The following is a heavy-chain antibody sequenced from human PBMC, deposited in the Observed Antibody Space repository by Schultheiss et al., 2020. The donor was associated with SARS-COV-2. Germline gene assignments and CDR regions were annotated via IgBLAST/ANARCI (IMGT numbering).Heavy chain of an antibody. CDR2: IYYNGNT. J-gene: IGHJ2*01. CDR3: AREGPLATHWYFDL. CDR1: GGSLTSYY. Sequence: GSLRLSCTASGGSLTSYYWTWIRQSPGKGLEWIGYIYYNGNTNCNPSLKSRVTMSIDTSKNQFSLKMSSVTAADTAVYYCAREGPLATHWYFDLWGRGTLVTVSS. V-gene: IGHV4-59*01. D-gene: IGHD3-3*02.